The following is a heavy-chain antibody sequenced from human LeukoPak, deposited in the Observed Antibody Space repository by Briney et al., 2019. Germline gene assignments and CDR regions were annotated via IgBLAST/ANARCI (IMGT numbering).Heavy chain of an antibody. Sequence: SETLSLTCTVSGGSISSYYWSWIRQPAGKGLEGIGRIYTSGSTNYNPSLKSRVTMSVDTSKNQFSLKLSSVTAADTAVYYCAREWMDSSSWYGLWSWDYWGQGTLVTVSS. J-gene: IGHJ4*02. CDR3: AREWMDSSSWYGLWSWDY. CDR1: GGSISSYY. D-gene: IGHD6-13*01. CDR2: IYTSGST. V-gene: IGHV4-4*07.